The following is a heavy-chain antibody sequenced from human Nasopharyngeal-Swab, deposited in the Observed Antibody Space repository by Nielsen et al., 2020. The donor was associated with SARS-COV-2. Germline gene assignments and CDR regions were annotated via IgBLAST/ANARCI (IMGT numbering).Heavy chain of an antibody. J-gene: IGHJ4*02. CDR3: ASENSGWYLSF. CDR1: GFIFSDHY. V-gene: IGHV3-72*01. CDR2: TRNKANGYTT. Sequence: GGFLRLSCAASGFIFSDHYMDWVRQAPGKGLEWVGRTRNKANGYTTDYAASVKGRFTISRDDSKNSLYLQMNSLKTEDTAVYYCASENSGWYLSFWGQGTLVTVSS. D-gene: IGHD6-19*01.